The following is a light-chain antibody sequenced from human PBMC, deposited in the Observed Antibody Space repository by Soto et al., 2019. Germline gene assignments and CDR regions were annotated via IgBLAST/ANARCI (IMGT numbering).Light chain of an antibody. CDR1: RSDIGDYNY. Sequence: QPVLTQPASVSGSPGQSITISCTGTRSDIGDYNYVSWYQQHPGKAPKLIIFDVTDRPSGVSDRFSGSKSGNTASLTISGLQAEDEADYYCTSYSITSALEVFGGGTKVTVL. V-gene: IGLV2-14*03. CDR2: DVT. J-gene: IGLJ2*01. CDR3: TSYSITSALEV.